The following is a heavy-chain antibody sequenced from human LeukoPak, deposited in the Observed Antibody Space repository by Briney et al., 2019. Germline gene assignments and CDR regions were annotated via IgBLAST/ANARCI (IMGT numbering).Heavy chain of an antibody. CDR1: GFTFSSYE. V-gene: IGHV3-48*03. J-gene: IGHJ4*02. CDR2: ISSSGYTT. CDR3: AKTGSSRFDY. D-gene: IGHD1-26*01. Sequence: GGSLRLSCAAPGFTFSSYEMNWGRQAPGKGLEWVSYISSSGYTTYNADSVKGRFTISRDNSKNTLYLQMNTLRAEDTAVYYCAKTGSSRFDYWGQGTLVTVSS.